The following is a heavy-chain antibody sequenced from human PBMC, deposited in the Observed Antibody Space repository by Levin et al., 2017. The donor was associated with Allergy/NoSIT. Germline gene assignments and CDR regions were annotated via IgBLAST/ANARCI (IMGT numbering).Heavy chain of an antibody. CDR1: GGSISSSSYY. D-gene: IGHD3-10*01. CDR2: IYYSGST. V-gene: IGHV4-39*01. CDR3: ARQAPIYYDGSGSYQNAFDS. Sequence: GSLRLSCTVSGGSISSSSYYWGWIRQPPGKGLEWIGSIYYSGSTYYNPSLKSRVTISVDTSKNQFSLKLSSVTAADTAVYYCARQAPIYYDGSGSYQNAFDSWGQGTMVTVSS. J-gene: IGHJ3*02.